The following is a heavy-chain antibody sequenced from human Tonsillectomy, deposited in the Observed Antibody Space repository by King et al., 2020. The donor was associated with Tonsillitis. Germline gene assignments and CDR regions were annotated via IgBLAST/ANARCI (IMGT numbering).Heavy chain of an antibody. D-gene: IGHD5-18*01. CDR3: ASAPGGAIVHGDWNFDL. J-gene: IGHJ2*01. CDR1: GFTFSNSA. CDR2: ISYDGSNK. Sequence: VQLVESGGGVVQPGRSLRLSCAASGFTFSNSALHWVRQAPGKGLEWVAVISYDGSNKYYADSVKGRFTISRDNSKSTLYLQMNSLRAEDTAVYYCASAPGGAIVHGDWNFDLWGRGTLVTVSS. V-gene: IGHV3-30-3*01.